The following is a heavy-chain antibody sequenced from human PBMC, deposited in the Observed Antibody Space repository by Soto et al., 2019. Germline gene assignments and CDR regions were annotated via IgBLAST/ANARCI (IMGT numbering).Heavy chain of an antibody. CDR3: ARARWYDAFDV. J-gene: IGHJ3*01. CDR2: IFHGGNT. D-gene: IGHD2-15*01. CDR1: GFFISSGNY. Sequence: SETLSLTCAVSGFFISSGNYRGWIRKPPGKGLEWIGSIFHGGNTYYNPSLKSRVTISVDMSKNQFSLKLNSVTAADTAVYYCARARWYDAFDVWGQGTVVTVSS. V-gene: IGHV4-38-2*01.